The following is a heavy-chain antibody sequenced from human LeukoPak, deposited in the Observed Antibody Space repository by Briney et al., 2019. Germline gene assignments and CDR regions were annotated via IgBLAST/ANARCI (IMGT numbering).Heavy chain of an antibody. CDR3: ARDRGRGWSTLIDY. Sequence: SQTLSLTCVISGDIVSSDSVTWNWIRQSPSRGLEWLGRTYYRSKWIYDHAESVQGRLTINPDISRNQFSLQLQSVTPEDTAVYYCARDRGRGWSTLIDYWGQGTLVTVSS. D-gene: IGHD6-19*01. J-gene: IGHJ4*02. CDR2: TYYRSKWIY. CDR1: GDIVSSDSVT. V-gene: IGHV6-1*01.